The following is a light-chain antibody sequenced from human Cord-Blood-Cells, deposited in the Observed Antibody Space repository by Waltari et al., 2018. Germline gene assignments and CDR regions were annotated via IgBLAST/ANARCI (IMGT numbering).Light chain of an antibody. CDR3: QQYNSYSPET. CDR2: DAS. V-gene: IGKV1-5*01. CDR1: QSISSW. J-gene: IGKJ2*01. Sequence: DIQMTQSPSTLSASVGDRVTLTCRASQSISSWLAWYQQKPGKAPKLLIYDASSLESGVPSRFSGSGSGTEFTLTISSLQPDDFATYYCQQYNSYSPETFGQGTKLEIK.